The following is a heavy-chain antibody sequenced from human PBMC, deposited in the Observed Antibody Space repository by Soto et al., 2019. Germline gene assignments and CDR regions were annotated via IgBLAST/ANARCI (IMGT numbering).Heavy chain of an antibody. D-gene: IGHD3-3*01. V-gene: IGHV3-23*01. Sequence: PGGSLRLSCEASGFTFSRYSLNWVRQAPGKGLEWVSSISNSFSDGNTHYADSVKGRFTISRDNDKNTVFLEMNRLRADDTAVYYCVKSRGGANYDFFDWGQGTQVTVSS. CDR3: VKSRGGANYDFFD. J-gene: IGHJ4*02. CDR1: GFTFSRYS. CDR2: ISNSFSDGNT.